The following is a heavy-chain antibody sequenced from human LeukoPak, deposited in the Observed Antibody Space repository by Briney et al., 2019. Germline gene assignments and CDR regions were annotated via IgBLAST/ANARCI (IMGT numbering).Heavy chain of an antibody. Sequence: SETLSLTCTVSGGSISRYYWSWIRQPAGKRLEWIGRIYTSGSTNYNPSLKSRVTMSVDTSKNQFSLKLSSVTAADTAVYYCARDFKRKEWFGDRNWFDPWGQGTLVTVSS. CDR1: GGSISRYY. CDR2: IYTSGST. D-gene: IGHD3-10*01. J-gene: IGHJ5*02. V-gene: IGHV4-4*07. CDR3: ARDFKRKEWFGDRNWFDP.